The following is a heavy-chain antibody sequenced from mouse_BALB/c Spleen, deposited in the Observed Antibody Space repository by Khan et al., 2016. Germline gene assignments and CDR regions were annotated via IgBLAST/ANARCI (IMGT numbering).Heavy chain of an antibody. J-gene: IGHJ4*01. CDR2: INTYTGEP. Sequence: QFQLVQSGPELKKPGETVKISCKSSGYTFTNYGMNWVKQAPGKGLKWMGWINTYTGEPTYADDFKGRFAFSLETSASTAYLQITNRKNEDTATDCCAAYYRDAMDYWGQGTSVTVSS. V-gene: IGHV9-3-1*01. CDR3: AAYYRDAMDY. D-gene: IGHD2-14*01. CDR1: GYTFTNYG.